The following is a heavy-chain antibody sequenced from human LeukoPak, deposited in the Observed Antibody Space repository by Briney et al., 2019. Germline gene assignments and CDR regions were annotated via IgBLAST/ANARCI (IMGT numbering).Heavy chain of an antibody. CDR2: FYHGGDT. V-gene: IGHV4-38-2*01. Sequence: SETLSLTCGASDFSISSAYYWGWIRQPPGKGLEWIGSFYHGGDTYYNPSLKSRVTISVDTPKNQFSLKLRSVTAADTTVYYCAGGIVGVHAYWGQGILVTVSS. D-gene: IGHD1-26*01. CDR1: DFSISSAYY. CDR3: AGGIVGVHAY. J-gene: IGHJ4*02.